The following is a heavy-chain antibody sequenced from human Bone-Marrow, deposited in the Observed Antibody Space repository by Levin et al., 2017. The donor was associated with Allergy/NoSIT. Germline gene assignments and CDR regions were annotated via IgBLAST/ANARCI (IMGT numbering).Heavy chain of an antibody. Sequence: LLLTCAASGFNVSSNYMSWVRQAPGMGLEWVSVIYSGGSTYYADSVKGRFTISRDISKNTLYLQMNSLRTEDTSVYYCARPVSGKGGDWGQGTLVTVSS. J-gene: IGHJ4*02. CDR1: GFNVSSNY. V-gene: IGHV3-66*04. CDR3: ARPVSGKGGD. D-gene: IGHD3-10*01. CDR2: IYSGGST.